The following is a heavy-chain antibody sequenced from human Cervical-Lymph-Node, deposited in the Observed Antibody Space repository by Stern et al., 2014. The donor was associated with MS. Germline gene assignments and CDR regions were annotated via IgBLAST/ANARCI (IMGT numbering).Heavy chain of an antibody. J-gene: IGHJ6*02. D-gene: IGHD5-12*01. Sequence: VQLVESGSELKKPGASVKVSCKASGYSFTNYAINWVRQAPGQGLEWMGWINTNTGHPTYAQGYTGRFVLSLDTSVSTAYLQISSLKAEDTAVYYCARGGASWLYDMDVWGQGTTVTVSS. V-gene: IGHV7-4-1*02. CDR3: ARGGASWLYDMDV. CDR2: INTNTGHP. CDR1: GYSFTNYA.